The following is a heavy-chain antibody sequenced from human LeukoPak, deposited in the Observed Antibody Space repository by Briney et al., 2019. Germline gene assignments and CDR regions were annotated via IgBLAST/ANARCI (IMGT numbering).Heavy chain of an antibody. Sequence: GGSLRLSCAASGFTFSSYSMNWVRQAPGKGLEWVSSISSSSSYIYYADSVKGRFTISRDNAKNSLYLQMNSLRAEDTAVYYCARVGRGYYYDSTYFDYWGQGTLVTVSS. CDR2: ISSSSSYI. V-gene: IGHV3-21*01. J-gene: IGHJ4*02. CDR1: GFTFSSYS. CDR3: ARVGRGYYYDSTYFDY. D-gene: IGHD3-22*01.